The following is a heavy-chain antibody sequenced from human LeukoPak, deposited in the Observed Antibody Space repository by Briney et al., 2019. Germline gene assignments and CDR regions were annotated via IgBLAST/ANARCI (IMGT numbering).Heavy chain of an antibody. Sequence: PSQTLSLTCTVSGSSISSGGYYWSWIRQHPGKGLEWIGYIYYSGSTYYNPSLKSRVTISVDTSKNQFSLKLSSVTAADTAVYYCARARIAAAGINWFDPWGQGTLVTVSS. D-gene: IGHD6-13*01. CDR3: ARARIAAAGINWFDP. J-gene: IGHJ5*02. CDR1: GSSISSGGYY. CDR2: IYYSGST. V-gene: IGHV4-31*03.